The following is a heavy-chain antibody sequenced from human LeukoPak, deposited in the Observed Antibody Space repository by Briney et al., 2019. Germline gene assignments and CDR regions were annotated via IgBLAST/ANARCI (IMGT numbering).Heavy chain of an antibody. CDR1: GFTFSSYA. Sequence: GGSLRLSCAASGFTFSSYAMSWVRQAPGKGLEWVSAISGSGGNTCYADSVKGRFTISRDNSKSMLYLQMNSLRAEDTAIYYCAEEHKYSSSWYYFDYWGQGTLVTVSS. D-gene: IGHD6-13*01. V-gene: IGHV3-23*01. CDR3: AEEHKYSSSWYYFDY. CDR2: ISGSGGNT. J-gene: IGHJ4*02.